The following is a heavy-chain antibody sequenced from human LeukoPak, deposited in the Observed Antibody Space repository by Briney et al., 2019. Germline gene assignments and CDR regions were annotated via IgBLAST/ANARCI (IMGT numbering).Heavy chain of an antibody. CDR1: GFTFTNYA. CDR3: AKEHMAAAVYYSDY. CDR2: INPSSGNT. D-gene: IGHD2-15*01. Sequence: GGSLRLSCAASGFTFTNYAMSWVRQAPGKGLEWVSSINPSSGNTYYADSVKGRFTISGDNSKNTLYLQMNSLRAEDTAVYYCAKEHMAAAVYYSDYWGQGTLVTVSS. V-gene: IGHV3-23*01. J-gene: IGHJ4*02.